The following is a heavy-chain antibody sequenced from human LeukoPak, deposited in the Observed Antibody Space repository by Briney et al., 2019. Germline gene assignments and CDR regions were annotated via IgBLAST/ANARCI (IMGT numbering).Heavy chain of an antibody. CDR2: IYSGGST. V-gene: IGHV3-53*01. Sequence: GALRLSCAASEFTVSSNYMSWVRQAPGKGLEWVSVIYSGGSTYYADSVKGRFTISRDNSKNTLYLQMNSLRAEDTAVYYCARGVVHSGSYSNFDYWGQGTLVTVSS. J-gene: IGHJ4*02. D-gene: IGHD1-26*01. CDR3: ARGVVHSGSYSNFDY. CDR1: EFTVSSNY.